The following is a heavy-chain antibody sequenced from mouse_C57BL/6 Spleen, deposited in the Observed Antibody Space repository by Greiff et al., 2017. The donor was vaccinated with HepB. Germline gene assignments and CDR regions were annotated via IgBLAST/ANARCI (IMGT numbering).Heavy chain of an antibody. D-gene: IGHD2-1*01. J-gene: IGHJ4*01. CDR1: GFTINDYY. CDR3: AYVFYYGNYVGAMDY. CDR2: IDTEDGDT. Sequence: EVKLQESGAELVKPRASVKLSCTASGFTINDYYMHWVKQRTEQGLEWIGRIDTEDGDTKYAAKFQGQATITADTSSNTANLQLSSLTSEDTAVYYCAYVFYYGNYVGAMDYWGQGTSVTVSS. V-gene: IGHV14-2*01.